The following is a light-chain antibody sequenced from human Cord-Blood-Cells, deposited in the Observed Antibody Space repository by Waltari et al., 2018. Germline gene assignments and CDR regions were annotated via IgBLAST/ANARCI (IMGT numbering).Light chain of an antibody. Sequence: QSALTQPASVSGSPGQSITISCTGTSSDVGSDNLVSWYHQHPGKAPKLMIYEGSKRPSGVSNRFSGYKSGNTASLTISGLQAEDEADYYCCSYAGSVVFGGGTKLTVL. V-gene: IGLV2-23*01. CDR2: EGS. J-gene: IGLJ2*01. CDR3: CSYAGSVV. CDR1: SSDVGSDNL.